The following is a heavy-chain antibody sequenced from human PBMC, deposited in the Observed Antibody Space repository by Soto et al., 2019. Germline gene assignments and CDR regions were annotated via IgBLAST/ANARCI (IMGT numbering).Heavy chain of an antibody. V-gene: IGHV4-31*03. CDR3: ARDLIGLFDP. CDR1: CGSSSSRGYC. J-gene: IGHJ5*02. CDR2: IYYSGST. Sequence: SVRCTVACGSSSSRGYCWSLIRQHPGKGLEWIGYIYYSGSTYYNPSLKSRVTISVDTSKNQFSLKLSSVTAADTAVYYCARDLIGLFDPWGQGTLVTVPQ.